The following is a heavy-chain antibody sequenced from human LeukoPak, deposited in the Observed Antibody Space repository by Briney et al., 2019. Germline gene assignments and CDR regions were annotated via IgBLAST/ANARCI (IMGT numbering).Heavy chain of an antibody. CDR1: GFTISIYA. Sequence: QPGGSLRLSCEASGFTISIYAMSWVRQAPGKGLEWLSIMSGAGGRIEYADSVKGRFTISRDNSRNTVYLHMNSLRAEDTAVYYCAKDQGYGSTGYYSEWGTDLEYWGQGTLVTVSS. V-gene: IGHV3-23*01. D-gene: IGHD3-22*01. CDR3: AKDQGYGSTGYYSEWGTDLEY. J-gene: IGHJ4*02. CDR2: MSGAGGRI.